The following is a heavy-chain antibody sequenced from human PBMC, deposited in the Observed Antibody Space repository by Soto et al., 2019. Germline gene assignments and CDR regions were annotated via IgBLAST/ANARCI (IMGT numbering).Heavy chain of an antibody. D-gene: IGHD1-26*01. CDR3: TRAWVARSGSYYVGGAFDI. V-gene: IGHV3-49*03. CDR1: GFTFGDYA. J-gene: IGHJ3*02. CDR2: IRSKAYGGTT. Sequence: EVQLVESGGGLVQPGRSLRLSCTASGFTFGDYAMSWFRQAPGKGLEWVGFIRSKAYGGTTEYAASVKGRFTISRDDSKSIAYLQMNSLKTEDTAVYYCTRAWVARSGSYYVGGAFDIWGQGTMVTVSS.